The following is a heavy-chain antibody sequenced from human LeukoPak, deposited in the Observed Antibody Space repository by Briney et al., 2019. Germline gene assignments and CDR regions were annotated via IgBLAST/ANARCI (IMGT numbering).Heavy chain of an antibody. Sequence: GGSLRLSCAASGFTFSRYSMNWVRQAPGKGLEWVSYISSSSSTIYYADSVKGRFTISRDNAKNSLYLQMSSLRAEDTAVYYCARACALWSGYSDYWGQGTLVTVSS. D-gene: IGHD3-3*01. CDR1: GFTFSRYS. CDR3: ARACALWSGYSDY. J-gene: IGHJ4*02. V-gene: IGHV3-48*04. CDR2: ISSSSSTI.